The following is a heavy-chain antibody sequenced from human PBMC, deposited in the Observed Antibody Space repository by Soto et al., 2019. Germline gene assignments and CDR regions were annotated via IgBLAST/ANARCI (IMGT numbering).Heavy chain of an antibody. J-gene: IGHJ5*02. V-gene: IGHV4-39*01. CDR3: ARHAILWVPAAIGP. Sequence: SETLSLTCTFSCGSISTSSYYWGWIRQPPGKGLEWIGSIFYSGTTYYNPSLKSRVTISVDTSKNQFSLKLSSVTVGDTAIYYCARHAILWVPAAIGPWGQGALVTVSS. D-gene: IGHD2-2*01. CDR1: CGSISTSSYY. CDR2: IFYSGTT.